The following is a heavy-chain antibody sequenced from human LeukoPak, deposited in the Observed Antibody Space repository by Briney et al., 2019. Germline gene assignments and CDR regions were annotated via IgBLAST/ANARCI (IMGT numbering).Heavy chain of an antibody. CDR1: GFTFSSYE. CDR3: ASLWELIGS. Sequence: GGSLRLSCAASGFTFSSYEMDWVRQAPGKGLEWVSYISIDGKTIHYADSVKGRFTISRDNAKNSVYLQMNSLRVEDTAIYYCASLWELIGSWGQGTLVTVSS. J-gene: IGHJ4*02. D-gene: IGHD1-26*01. V-gene: IGHV3-48*03. CDR2: ISIDGKTI.